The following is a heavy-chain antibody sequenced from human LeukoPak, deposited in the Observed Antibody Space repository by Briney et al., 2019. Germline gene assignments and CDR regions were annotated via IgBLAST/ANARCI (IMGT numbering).Heavy chain of an antibody. CDR3: AELGITMIGGV. Sequence: GGSLRLSCAASGFTFSSYEMNWVRQAPGKGLEWVSYISSSGRSINYADSVKGRFTISRDNAKNSLYLQMNSLRAEDTAVYYCAELGITMIGGVWGKGTTVTISS. CDR2: ISSSGRSI. J-gene: IGHJ6*04. CDR1: GFTFSSYE. V-gene: IGHV3-48*03. D-gene: IGHD3-10*02.